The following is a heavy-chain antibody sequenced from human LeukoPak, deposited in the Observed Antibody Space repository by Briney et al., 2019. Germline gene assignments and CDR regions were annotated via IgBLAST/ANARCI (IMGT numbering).Heavy chain of an antibody. V-gene: IGHV3-11*01. CDR2: ISSSGSTI. D-gene: IGHD2-15*01. Sequence: PGGSLRLSCAASGFTFSDYYMSWIRQAPGKGLEWVSYISSSGSTIYYADSVKGRFTISRDNAKSSLYLQMNSLKTEDTAMYYCAVSLGVAFRDFHYWGQGTLVTVSS. CDR3: AVSLGVAFRDFHY. CDR1: GFTFSDYY. J-gene: IGHJ4*02.